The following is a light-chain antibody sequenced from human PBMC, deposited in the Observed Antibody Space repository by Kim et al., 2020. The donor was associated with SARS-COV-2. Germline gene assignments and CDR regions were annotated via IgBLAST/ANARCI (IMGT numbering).Light chain of an antibody. V-gene: IGKV1-16*02. CDR3: QQYYNYPIT. CDR1: QAIVNF. J-gene: IGKJ5*01. CDR2: AEE. Sequence: ASVGDKVTINCRAGQAIVNFLAWFQQKPGKAPKSLIYAEESLQSGVPLKFNGTGSGTDFTLTISNLQPEDFATYYCQQYYNYPITFGQGTRLEIK.